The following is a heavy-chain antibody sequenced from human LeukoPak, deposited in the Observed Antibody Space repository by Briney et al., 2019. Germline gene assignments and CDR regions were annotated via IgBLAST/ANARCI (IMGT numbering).Heavy chain of an antibody. CDR1: GGSFSGYY. V-gene: IGHV4-34*01. J-gene: IGHJ6*02. CDR2: INHSGST. Sequence: PSETLSLTCAVYGGSFSGYYWSWIRQPPGKGLEWIGEINHSGSTNYNPSLKSRVTISVDTSKNQFSLKLSSVTAADTAVYYCARGPTSYRPRTCAMDVWGQGTTVTVSS. D-gene: IGHD2-8*01. CDR3: ARGPTSYRPRTCAMDV.